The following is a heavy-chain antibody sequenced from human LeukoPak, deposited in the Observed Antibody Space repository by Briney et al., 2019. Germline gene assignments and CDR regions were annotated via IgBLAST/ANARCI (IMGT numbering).Heavy chain of an antibody. D-gene: IGHD6-19*01. CDR2: IYYSGST. V-gene: IGHV4-61*01. CDR1: GGSFSSGSYY. Sequence: SETLSLTCTVSGGSFSSGSYYWSWIRQPPGKGLEWIGYIYYSGSTNYNPSLKSRVTISVDTSKNQFSLKLSSVTAADTAVYYCARAPLSSGWYFPLVDYWGQGTLVTVSS. CDR3: ARAPLSSGWYFPLVDY. J-gene: IGHJ4*02.